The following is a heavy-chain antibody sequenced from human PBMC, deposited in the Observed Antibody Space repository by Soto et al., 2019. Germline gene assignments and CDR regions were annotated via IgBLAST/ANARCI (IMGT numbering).Heavy chain of an antibody. CDR3: ATSYDSSGYDY. Sequence: PGGSLRLSCAASGFTFSSYAMSWVRQAPGKGLEWVSALSGRGISTYYADTVKGRFTISRDNSRNTLYLQMNSLRAEDTAVYYCATSYDSSGYDYWGQGTLVTVSS. V-gene: IGHV3-23*01. CDR1: GFTFSSYA. CDR2: LSGRGIST. D-gene: IGHD3-22*01. J-gene: IGHJ4*02.